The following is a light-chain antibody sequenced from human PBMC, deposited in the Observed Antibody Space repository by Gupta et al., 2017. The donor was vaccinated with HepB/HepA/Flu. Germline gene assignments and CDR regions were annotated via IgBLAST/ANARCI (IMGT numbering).Light chain of an antibody. J-gene: IGLJ1*01. V-gene: IGLV2-23*02. Sequence: QSALTQPASVSGSPGQSVTITCTGTSSNVGKYNLVSWYRQYPGEAPKLIIYDVNKLSPGVSNRFAASKSGNTASLTISGLQAEDEADYYCCSYGGSDTFVFEPGTKVTVL. CDR2: DVN. CDR3: CSYGGSDTFV. CDR1: SSNVGKYNL.